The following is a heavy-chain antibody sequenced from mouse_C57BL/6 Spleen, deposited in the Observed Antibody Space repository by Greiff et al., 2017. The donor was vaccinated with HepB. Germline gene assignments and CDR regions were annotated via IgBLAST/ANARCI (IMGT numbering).Heavy chain of an antibody. V-gene: IGHV5-17*01. CDR3: ASGSYDEGRDYFDY. D-gene: IGHD2-12*01. J-gene: IGHJ2*01. CDR1: GFTFSDYG. CDR2: ISSGSSTI. Sequence: EVKVVESGGGLVKPGGSLKLSCAASGFTFSDYGMHWVRQAPEKGLEWVAYISSGSSTIYYADTVKGRFTISRDNAKNTLFLQMTSLRSEDTAMYYCASGSYDEGRDYFDYWGQGTTLTVSS.